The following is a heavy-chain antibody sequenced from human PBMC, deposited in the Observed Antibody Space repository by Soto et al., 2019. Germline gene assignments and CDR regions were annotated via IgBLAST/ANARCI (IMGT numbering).Heavy chain of an antibody. V-gene: IGHV3-30*18. CDR3: AKDRNWLDAHYYYMDV. CDR2: ISYDGSNK. D-gene: IGHD5-12*01. CDR1: GFTFSSYG. Sequence: GGSLRLSCAASGFTFSSYGMHWVRQAPGKGLEWVAVISYDGSNKYYADSVKGRFTISRDNSKKTLYLQMNSLRAEDTAVYYCAKDRNWLDAHYYYMDVWGKGTTVTVSS. J-gene: IGHJ6*03.